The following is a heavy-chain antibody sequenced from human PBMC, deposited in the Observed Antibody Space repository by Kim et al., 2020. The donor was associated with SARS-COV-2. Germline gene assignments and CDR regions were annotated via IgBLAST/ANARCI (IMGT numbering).Heavy chain of an antibody. CDR1: GFTSSIYS. CDR3: VRVNLCDFDI. Sequence: GGSLRLSCATSGFTSSIYSMNWVRQSPGKGLEWVSNMSGSGTNTTISDSVRGGFTISRANAKNSLFLQMKALRAEDTSWYFVVRVNLCDFDIGAQGT. J-gene: IGHJ3*02. CDR2: MSGSGTNT. V-gene: IGHV3-48*04.